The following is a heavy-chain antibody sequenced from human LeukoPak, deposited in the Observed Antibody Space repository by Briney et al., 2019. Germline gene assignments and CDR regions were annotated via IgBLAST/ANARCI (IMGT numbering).Heavy chain of an antibody. Sequence: GGSLRLSCAASGLIFRSYAMCWVRQAPGKGLEWVSAISGSGGAIDYADSVKGRFTISRDNSKNTMDLQMNSLRAEDTAVYYCAKDLYYDLLMGTFDHWGQGTLVTVSS. V-gene: IGHV3-23*01. CDR2: ISGSGGAI. CDR3: AKDLYYDLLMGTFDH. CDR1: GLIFRSYA. D-gene: IGHD3-9*01. J-gene: IGHJ4*02.